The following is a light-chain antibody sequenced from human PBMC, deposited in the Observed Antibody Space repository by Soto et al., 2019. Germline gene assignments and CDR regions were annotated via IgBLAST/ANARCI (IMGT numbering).Light chain of an antibody. Sequence: QSVLTQSPSASASLGASVKLTCTLSSGHSNYAIAWHQQQPEKGPRYLTKLNRDGSHRNVDGIPNRSSGSSPGAERYLNISGLQSEDQSDYSCQTWGTGIVIFGGGTKPTVL. CDR2: LNRDGSH. J-gene: IGLJ2*01. CDR3: QTWGTGIVI. V-gene: IGLV4-69*01. CDR1: SGHSNYA.